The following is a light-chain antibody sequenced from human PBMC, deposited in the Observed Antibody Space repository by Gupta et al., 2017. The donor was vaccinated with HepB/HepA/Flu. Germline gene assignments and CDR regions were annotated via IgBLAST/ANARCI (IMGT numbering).Light chain of an antibody. V-gene: IGKV1-5*03. J-gene: IGKJ1*01. CDR3: QQYNSDSRT. CDR1: QSISSW. CDR2: KAS. Sequence: DIEMTQSPATLSSSVGDRVTITCRASQSISSWLSWYQQKPGKATKLLIYKASSLESGVPSRCSSSGSWTAVTLTISSLQPADFSADYCQQYNSDSRTCGQGTKVEIK.